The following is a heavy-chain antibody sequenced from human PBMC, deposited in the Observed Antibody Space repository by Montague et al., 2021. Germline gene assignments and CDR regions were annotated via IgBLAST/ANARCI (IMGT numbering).Heavy chain of an antibody. J-gene: IGHJ4*02. Sequence: SETPSLTCTVSGGSISSTSHYWDWIRQPPGKGLEWIGTFYSGGNTYYNPALKSRVSMSADTSNNQFSLKLHSVTAADTAVYFCARARITGTTTPLDYWGQGTLVIVSS. D-gene: IGHD1/OR15-1a*01. V-gene: IGHV4-39*01. CDR1: GGSISSTSHY. CDR3: ARARITGTTTPLDY. CDR2: FYSGGNT.